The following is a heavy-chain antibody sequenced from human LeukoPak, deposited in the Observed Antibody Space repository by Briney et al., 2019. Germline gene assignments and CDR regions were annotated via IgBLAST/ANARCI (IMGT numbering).Heavy chain of an antibody. CDR1: GGSISSYY. CDR2: IYYSGST. D-gene: IGHD1-26*01. CDR3: ASRRVGPFDY. Sequence: PPETLSLTCTVSGGSISSYYWSWIRQPPGKGLEWIGYIYYSGSTNYNPSLKSRVTISIDTSKNEFSLKLSSVTAADTAVYYCASRRVGPFDYWGQGTLVTVSS. V-gene: IGHV4-59*08. J-gene: IGHJ4*02.